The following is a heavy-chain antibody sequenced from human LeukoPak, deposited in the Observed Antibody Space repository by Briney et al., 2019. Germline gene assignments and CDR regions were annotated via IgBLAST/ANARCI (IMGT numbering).Heavy chain of an antibody. CDR1: GFTFSSYW. J-gene: IGHJ3*02. D-gene: IGHD6-19*01. CDR2: ISGSASNI. V-gene: IGHV3-48*03. Sequence: GGSLRLSCAASGFTFSSYWMNWVRQAPGKGLEWVSYISGSASNIYYADSVKGRFTISRDNAKSSLSLQMNSLRAEDTAVYYCAREAVPGGRGDTFDIWGQGTMVTVSS. CDR3: AREAVPGGRGDTFDI.